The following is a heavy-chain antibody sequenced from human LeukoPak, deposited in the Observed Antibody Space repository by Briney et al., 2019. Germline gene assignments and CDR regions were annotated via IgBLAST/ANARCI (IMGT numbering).Heavy chain of an antibody. CDR2: IKQDGSEK. Sequence: GGSLRLSCAASGFTFGSYWMSWVRQAPGKGLEWVANIKQDGSEKYYVDSVKGRFTISRDNAKNSLYLQMNSLRAEDTAVYYCARVPEPRSYYYDSSGPTRRDYWGQGTLVTVSS. V-gene: IGHV3-7*01. J-gene: IGHJ4*02. D-gene: IGHD3-22*01. CDR1: GFTFGSYW. CDR3: ARVPEPRSYYYDSSGPTRRDY.